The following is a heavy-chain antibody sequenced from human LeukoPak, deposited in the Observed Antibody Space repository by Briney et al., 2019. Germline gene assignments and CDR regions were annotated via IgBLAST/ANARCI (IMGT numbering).Heavy chain of an antibody. V-gene: IGHV4-34*01. D-gene: IGHD2-2*01. CDR2: INHSGST. CDR3: ARAKSWRVVVPAARPYNWFDP. Sequence: SETLSLTCAVYGGSFSGYYWSWIRQPPGKGLEWIGEINHSGSTNYNPSLKSRVTISVDTSKNQFSLNLSSVTAADTAVYYCARAKSWRVVVPAARPYNWFDPWGQGTLVTVSS. CDR1: GGSFSGYY. J-gene: IGHJ5*02.